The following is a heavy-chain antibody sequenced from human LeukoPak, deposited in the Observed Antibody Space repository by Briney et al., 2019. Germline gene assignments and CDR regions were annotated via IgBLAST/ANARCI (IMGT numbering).Heavy chain of an antibody. V-gene: IGHV4-4*07. CDR1: GASISSYY. J-gene: IGHJ3*02. Sequence: SETLSLTCTVSGASISSYYWNWIRQPAGKGLEWIGRIYTSGSTDYNPSLKSRVTMSVDSSKNQFSLKLSSVTAADTAVYYCARGGRFGGHDAFDIWGQGTMVPVSS. D-gene: IGHD3-10*01. CDR3: ARGGRFGGHDAFDI. CDR2: IYTSGST.